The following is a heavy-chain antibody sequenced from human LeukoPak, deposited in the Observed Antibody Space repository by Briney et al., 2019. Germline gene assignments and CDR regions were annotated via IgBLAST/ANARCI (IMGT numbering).Heavy chain of an antibody. Sequence: GGSLRLSCAASGFTFSSYAMSWVRQAPGKGPEWVSSIIGIGDSTYYIDSVKGRFTISRDNSKNTLDVQMNSLRAEDKAVYYCTKRDSDNYSRGIDVFDIWGQGTMVTVSS. CDR2: IIGIGDST. J-gene: IGHJ3*02. V-gene: IGHV3-23*01. D-gene: IGHD3-22*01. CDR3: TKRDSDNYSRGIDVFDI. CDR1: GFTFSSYA.